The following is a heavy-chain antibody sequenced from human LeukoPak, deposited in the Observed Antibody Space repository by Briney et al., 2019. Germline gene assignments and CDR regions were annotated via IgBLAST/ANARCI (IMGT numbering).Heavy chain of an antibody. V-gene: IGHV1-24*01. Sequence: GASVKVSCKVSGYSITELSTHWVRQAPGKGLEWMGGFDPGSGEIIYQQKFQDRVTMPEDTSTDTAYMELSSLRSEDTALYYCATGTHYDLLPFWGQGTLVTVSS. J-gene: IGHJ1*01. D-gene: IGHD3-9*01. CDR1: GYSITELS. CDR3: ATGTHYDLLPF. CDR2: FDPGSGEI.